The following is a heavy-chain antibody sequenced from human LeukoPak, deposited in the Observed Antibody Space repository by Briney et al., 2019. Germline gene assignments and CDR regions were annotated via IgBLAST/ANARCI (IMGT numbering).Heavy chain of an antibody. Sequence: GGSLRLSCAASGFTFSSYAMSWVRQAPGKGLEWVSGVSGGGGSTYYADSVKGRFTISRDNSKNTLYLQMNSLRAEDTAVYYCAKQLRDEMYYYDSVSDYWGQGTLVTVSS. V-gene: IGHV3-23*01. CDR3: AKQLRDEMYYYDSVSDY. J-gene: IGHJ4*02. D-gene: IGHD3-22*01. CDR2: VSGGGGST. CDR1: GFTFSSYA.